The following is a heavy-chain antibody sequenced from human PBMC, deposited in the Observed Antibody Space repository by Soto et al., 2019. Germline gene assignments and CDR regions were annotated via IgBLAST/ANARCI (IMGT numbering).Heavy chain of an antibody. CDR2: IYNSGSI. CDR1: GGPIGSGNYY. Sequence: QLQLQESGRGLVRPSQTLSLSCTVSGGPIGSGNYYWNWIRQHPGKGLEWIGNIYNSGSISYNPSLKSRVTISADTSKNQFSVNLSSVTAADTAVYFCARDRGFGMDLWGHGTTVIVSS. CDR3: ARDRGFGMDL. V-gene: IGHV4-31*03. J-gene: IGHJ6*02.